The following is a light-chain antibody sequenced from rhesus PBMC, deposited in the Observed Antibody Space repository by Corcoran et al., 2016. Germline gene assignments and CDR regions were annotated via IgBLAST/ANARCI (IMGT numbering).Light chain of an antibody. CDR3: MQSTQWPLT. CDR1: ESLLHSYGTTY. Sequence: DILLTQTPLSLPVTPGEPASISCRSSESLLHSYGTTYLDWYLLKPGQSPQVLIYEVSKRASGGPERFSGSGSDTDFILKINPVEAEDVGVYYCMQSTQWPLTFGGGTKVEIK. V-gene: IGKV2-86*01. J-gene: IGKJ4*01. CDR2: EVS.